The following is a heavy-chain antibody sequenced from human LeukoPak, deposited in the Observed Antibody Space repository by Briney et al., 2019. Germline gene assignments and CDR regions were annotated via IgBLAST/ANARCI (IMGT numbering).Heavy chain of an antibody. J-gene: IGHJ2*01. CDR2: ISGSGGTT. V-gene: IGHV3-23*01. Sequence: GGSLRLSCAASGFTFSSYAMSWVRQAPGKGLEWVSVISGSGGTTYYADSVKGRFTISRDNSKNTLYLQMNNLRAEDTAVYYCAKGGRITMILVVMCDFDLWGRGTLVTVSS. CDR1: GFTFSSYA. D-gene: IGHD3-22*01. CDR3: AKGGRITMILVVMCDFDL.